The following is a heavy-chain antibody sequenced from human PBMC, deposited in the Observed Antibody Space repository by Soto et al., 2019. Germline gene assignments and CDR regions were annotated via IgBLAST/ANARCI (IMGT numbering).Heavy chain of an antibody. V-gene: IGHV4-59*01. CDR2: IYCSGST. CDR3: ATIPRGYSYGYLDY. Sequence: SEALCLTCTVSGVSISSYYWSWIRKPPGKGLEWIGYIYCSGSTNYNPSLKSRVTISVDTSKNQFSLKLSSVTAADTAVYYCATIPRGYSYGYLDYWGQGTLVTVSS. D-gene: IGHD5-18*01. CDR1: GVSISSYY. J-gene: IGHJ4*02.